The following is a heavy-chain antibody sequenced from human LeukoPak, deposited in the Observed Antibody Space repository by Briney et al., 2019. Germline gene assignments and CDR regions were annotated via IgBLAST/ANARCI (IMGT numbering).Heavy chain of an antibody. CDR1: GDSISSGGYS. V-gene: IGHV4-30-2*01. D-gene: IGHD3-10*01. J-gene: IGHJ4*02. CDR3: ARAPRGSGSYFPFDY. Sequence: PSETLSLTCAVSGDSISSGGYSWSWIRQPPGKGLEWIGYIYHSGSTYYNPSLKSRVTISVDRSKNQFSLKLSSVTAADTAVYYCARAPRGSGSYFPFDYWGQGTLVTVSS. CDR2: IYHSGST.